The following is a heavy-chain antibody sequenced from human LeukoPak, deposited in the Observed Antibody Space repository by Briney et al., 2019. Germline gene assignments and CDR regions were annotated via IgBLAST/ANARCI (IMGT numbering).Heavy chain of an antibody. J-gene: IGHJ4*02. CDR1: GYTFTIYY. CDR2: INPSGGST. Sequence: ASVTVSFTASGYTFTIYYMHWVRQAPGQGLEWMGIINPSGGSTSYAQKFQGRVTMTRDTSTSTVYMELSSLRSEDTAVYYCARYVAGGLGYWGQGTLVTVSS. D-gene: IGHD6-19*01. CDR3: ARYVAGGLGY. V-gene: IGHV1-46*01.